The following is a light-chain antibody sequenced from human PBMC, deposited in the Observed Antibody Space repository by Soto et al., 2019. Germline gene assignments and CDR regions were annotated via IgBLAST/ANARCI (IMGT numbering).Light chain of an antibody. J-gene: IGKJ1*01. Sequence: AIQMTQSPSSLSASVGDRVTITCRASQVIRNDLGWYQQKPGKAPKLLIYAASNLQSGVPSRLSGSGSGTDFTLTISSLQPEDFATYYCLQDYDDSWTFGQGTKVEIK. CDR1: QVIRND. CDR2: AAS. V-gene: IGKV1-6*01. CDR3: LQDYDDSWT.